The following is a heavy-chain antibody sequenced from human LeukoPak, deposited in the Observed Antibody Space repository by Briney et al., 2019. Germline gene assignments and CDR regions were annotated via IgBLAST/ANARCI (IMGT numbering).Heavy chain of an antibody. CDR2: IYHTGST. D-gene: IGHD3-16*01. V-gene: IGHV4-4*02. Sequence: SETLSLTCAVSGDSMISTNWWSWVRQPPGKGLELIGEIYHTGSTNYNPSLQSRVTTSIDKSKNQFSLRLSSVTAADTAFYYCARRGGFFDFWGQGTLVTVSS. CDR1: GDSMISTNW. CDR3: ARRGGFFDF. J-gene: IGHJ4*02.